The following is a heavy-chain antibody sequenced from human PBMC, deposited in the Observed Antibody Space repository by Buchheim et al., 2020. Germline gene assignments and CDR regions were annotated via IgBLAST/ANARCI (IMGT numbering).Heavy chain of an antibody. Sequence: QVRLVQSGAEVRDPGASVKISCKTSGYTFNNYYMQWARQAPGQRLEWMGAITPRGQRKDYAQRFQGRFTMNWDESTSTVYMDLSSLTSEDTAVYYCAREAPDTYFFDYWGQGTL. CDR1: GYTFNNYY. D-gene: IGHD2-2*01. V-gene: IGHV1-46*02. CDR3: AREAPDTYFFDY. J-gene: IGHJ4*02. CDR2: ITPRGQRK.